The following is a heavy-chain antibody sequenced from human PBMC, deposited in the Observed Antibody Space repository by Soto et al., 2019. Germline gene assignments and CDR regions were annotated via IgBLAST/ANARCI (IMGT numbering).Heavy chain of an antibody. V-gene: IGHV4-39*01. D-gene: IGHD1-26*01. CDR3: ARRVYSGSGRDFFDY. CDR1: GGSISSSSYF. J-gene: IGHJ4*02. CDR2: IYYSGST. Sequence: QLQLQESGPGLVKPSETLSLTCSVSGGSISSSSYFWGWIRQPPGKGLEWNATIYYSGSTYYNPSLKSRVTISMDTSKKQFSLKLSSVTAADTAMYYCARRVYSGSGRDFFDYWGQGSLVTVSS.